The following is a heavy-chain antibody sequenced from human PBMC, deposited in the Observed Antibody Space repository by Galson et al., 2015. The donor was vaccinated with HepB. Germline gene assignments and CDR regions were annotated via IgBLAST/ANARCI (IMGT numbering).Heavy chain of an antibody. CDR2: INPNSGGT. CDR1: GYTFTGYY. V-gene: IGHV1-2*06. J-gene: IGHJ5*02. D-gene: IGHD4-23*01. CDR3: ARAPDYGGNSSLSTGNWFDP. Sequence: SVKVSCKASGYTFTGYYMHWVRQAPGQGLEWMGRINPNSGGTNYAQKFQGRVTMTRDTSISTAYMELSRLRSDDTAVYYCARAPDYGGNSSLSTGNWFDPWGQGTLVTVSS.